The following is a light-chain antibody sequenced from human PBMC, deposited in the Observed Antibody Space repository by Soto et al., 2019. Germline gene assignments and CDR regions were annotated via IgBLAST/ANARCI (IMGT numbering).Light chain of an antibody. Sequence: DIQMTQSPSSLSASVGDRVTITCRARQNISTYLNWYQHKPGKAPNLLTYASSRVQSGVPSRFSGSGSGTDFTLTISSLQPEDFATYFCQQSHSPPPTFGQGTRLEIK. CDR2: ASS. CDR3: QQSHSPPPT. V-gene: IGKV1-39*01. CDR1: QNISTY. J-gene: IGKJ5*01.